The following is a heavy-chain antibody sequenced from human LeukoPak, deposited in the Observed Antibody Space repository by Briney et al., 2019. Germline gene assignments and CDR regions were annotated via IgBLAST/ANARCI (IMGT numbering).Heavy chain of an antibody. CDR2: IYYSGST. D-gene: IGHD3-3*02. CDR3: ARVLGYDAFDI. J-gene: IGHJ3*02. Sequence: SSETLSLTCTVSGGSISSGDYYWSWIRQPPGKGLEWIGYIYYSGSTYYNPSLKSRVTIAVDTSKNQFSLKLSSVTAADTAVYYCARVLGYDAFDIWGQGTMVTVSS. CDR1: GGSISSGDYY. V-gene: IGHV4-30-4*01.